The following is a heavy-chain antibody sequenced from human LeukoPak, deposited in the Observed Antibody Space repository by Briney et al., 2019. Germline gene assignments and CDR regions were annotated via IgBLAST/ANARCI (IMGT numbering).Heavy chain of an antibody. Sequence: GASVKVSCKTSGYTFSNFGISWVRQAPGQGLEWMGWISGNNDNPNYGQKFQGRFTMTTDSSTSTAYMELRNLRSDDTAVYYCARGGTSTDDYWGQGTLVTVSS. CDR2: ISGNNDNP. CDR1: GYTFSNFG. J-gene: IGHJ4*02. D-gene: IGHD1-26*01. V-gene: IGHV1-18*01. CDR3: ARGGTSTDDY.